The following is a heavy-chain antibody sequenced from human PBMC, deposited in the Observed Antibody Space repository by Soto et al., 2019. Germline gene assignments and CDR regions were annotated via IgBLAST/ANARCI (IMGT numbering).Heavy chain of an antibody. V-gene: IGHV3-30-3*01. J-gene: IGHJ4*02. Sequence: QVQLVESGGGVVQPGRSLRLSCAASGFTFSSYAMHWVRQAPGKGLEWVAGISYDGSNKYYADSVKGRFTISRDNSKNTRYLQMNSLRAEDTAVYYCARDKYYDSSGYPYWGQGTLVTVSS. CDR1: GFTFSSYA. CDR3: ARDKYYDSSGYPY. D-gene: IGHD3-22*01. CDR2: ISYDGSNK.